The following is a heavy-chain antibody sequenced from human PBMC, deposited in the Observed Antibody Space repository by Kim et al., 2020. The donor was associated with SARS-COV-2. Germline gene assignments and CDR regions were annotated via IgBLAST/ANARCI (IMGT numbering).Heavy chain of an antibody. CDR3: AKDLSTMIVVGVTAHFDAFDI. CDR2: ISYDGSNK. CDR1: GFTFSSYG. Sequence: GGSLRLSCAASGFTFSSYGMHWVRQAPGKGLEWVAVISYDGSNKYYADSVKGRFTISRDNSKNTLYLQMNSLRAEDTAVYYCAKDLSTMIVVGVTAHFDAFDIWGQGTMVTVSS. D-gene: IGHD3-22*01. V-gene: IGHV3-30*18. J-gene: IGHJ3*02.